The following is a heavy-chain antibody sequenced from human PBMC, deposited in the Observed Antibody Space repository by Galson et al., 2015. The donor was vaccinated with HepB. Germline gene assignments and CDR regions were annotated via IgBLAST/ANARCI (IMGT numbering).Heavy chain of an antibody. Sequence: SLRLSCAASGFTFSSYAMHWVRQAPGKGLEWVAVISYDGSNKYYADSVKGRFTISRDNSKNTLYLQMNSLRAEDTAVYYCAKGEERYYDFWRGDDYWGQGTLVTVSS. CDR1: GFTFSSYA. CDR3: AKGEERYYDFWRGDDY. D-gene: IGHD3-3*01. V-gene: IGHV3-30-3*01. J-gene: IGHJ4*02. CDR2: ISYDGSNK.